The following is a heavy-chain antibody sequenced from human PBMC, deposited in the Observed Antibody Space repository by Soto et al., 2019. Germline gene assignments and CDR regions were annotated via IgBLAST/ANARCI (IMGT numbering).Heavy chain of an antibody. CDR2: INAGNGNT. Sequence: ASVKVSCKASGCTFTSYAMHWVRQAPGQRLEWMGWINAGNGNTKYSQKFQGRVTITRDTSASTAYMELSSLRSEDTAVYYCASSAATYDYYCGMDVWGQGTTVTVS. J-gene: IGHJ6*02. CDR3: ASSAATYDYYCGMDV. CDR1: GCTFTSYA. D-gene: IGHD2-15*01. V-gene: IGHV1-3*01.